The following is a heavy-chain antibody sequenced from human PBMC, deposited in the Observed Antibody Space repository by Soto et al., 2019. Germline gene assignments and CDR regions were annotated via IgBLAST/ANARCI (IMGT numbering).Heavy chain of an antibody. CDR1: GDSISTLVYF. V-gene: IGHV4-30-2*05. CDR2: IYKSATT. J-gene: IGHJ5*01. D-gene: IGHD7-27*01. CDR3: ARGRYCLTGRCFPNWFDS. Sequence: PWETLSLTCSVSGDSISTLVYFWAWIRQPPGQALEYIGYIYKSATTYYNPSFESRVAISVDTSKSQFSLNVTSVTAADTAVYFCARGRYCLTGRCFPNWFDSWGQGALVTVS.